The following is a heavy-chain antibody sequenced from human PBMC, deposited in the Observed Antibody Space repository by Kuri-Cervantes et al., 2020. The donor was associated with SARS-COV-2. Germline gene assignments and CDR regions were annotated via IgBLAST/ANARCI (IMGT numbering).Heavy chain of an antibody. CDR3: ARDYGDY. J-gene: IGHJ4*03. V-gene: IGHV4-39*07. CDR1: GDSISRSSYY. CDR2: IFYSGST. D-gene: IGHD4-17*01. Sequence: CSVAGDSISRSSYYWAWIRQPPGKGLEWIASIFYSGSTYYNPSLKSRVTMSVDTSKNQFSLKLSSVTAADTAVYYCARDYGDYWGQGTMVTVSS.